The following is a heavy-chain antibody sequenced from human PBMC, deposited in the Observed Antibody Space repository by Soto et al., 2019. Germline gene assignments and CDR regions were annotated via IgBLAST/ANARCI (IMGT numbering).Heavy chain of an antibody. CDR3: TTDIGKYWYQRPLDC. V-gene: IGHV1-69*13. Sequence: SVKVTCKASGGTFSSYAISWVRQAPGQGLEWMGGIIPIFGTANYAQKFQGRVTITADESTSTAYMELSGLKFDDTAVYYCTTDIGKYWYQRPLDCWGQGTLVTVSS. J-gene: IGHJ4*02. CDR1: GGTFSSYA. CDR2: IIPIFGTA. D-gene: IGHD6-25*01.